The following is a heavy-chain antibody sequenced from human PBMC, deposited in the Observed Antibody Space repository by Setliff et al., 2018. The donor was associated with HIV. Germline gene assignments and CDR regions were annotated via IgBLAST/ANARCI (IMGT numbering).Heavy chain of an antibody. CDR2: MNPNNGNT. CDR3: ARGTAPRPASVLEFLEWLFPNWFDP. J-gene: IGHJ5*02. CDR1: GYTFTSYD. V-gene: IGHV1-8*02. Sequence: ASVKVSCKASGYTFTSYDINWVRQATGQGLEWMGWMNPNNGNTGYAQKFQGRVTMTTDTSTSTAYMELRSLRSDDTAVYYCARGTAPRPASVLEFLEWLFPNWFDPWGQGTLVTVSS. D-gene: IGHD3-3*02.